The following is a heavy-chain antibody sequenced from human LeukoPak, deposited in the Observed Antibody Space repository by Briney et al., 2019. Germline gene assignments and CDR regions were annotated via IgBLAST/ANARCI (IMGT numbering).Heavy chain of an antibody. D-gene: IGHD1-26*01. V-gene: IGHV3-30*18. J-gene: IGHJ4*02. CDR1: GFTFSSYG. CDR2: ISFDGSDK. Sequence: GRSLRLSCAASGFTFSSYGMHWVRQAPGKGLEWVAVISFDGSDKYYADSVTGRFTISRDDSKNMLYLQMNSLRAEDTAVYYCAEDLGGTYFDYWGQGTLVTVSS. CDR3: AEDLGGTYFDY.